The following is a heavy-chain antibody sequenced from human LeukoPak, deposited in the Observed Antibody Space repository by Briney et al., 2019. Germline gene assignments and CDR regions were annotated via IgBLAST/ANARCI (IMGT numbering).Heavy chain of an antibody. J-gene: IGHJ4*02. CDR2: INWNGGST. CDR1: GFTFSNAW. V-gene: IGHV3-20*04. CDR3: AREKGSGWYPY. Sequence: GGSLRLSCAASGFTFSNAWMSWVRQAPGKGLEWVSGINWNGGSTSYADSVKGRFTISRDNAKNSLYLQMNSLRAEDTALYYCAREKGSGWYPYWGQGTLVTVSS. D-gene: IGHD6-19*01.